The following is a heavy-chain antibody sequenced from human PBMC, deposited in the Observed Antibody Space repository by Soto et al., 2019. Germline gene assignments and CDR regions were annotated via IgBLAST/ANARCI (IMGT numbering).Heavy chain of an antibody. CDR3: VRPNFGALTHFDF. CDR1: GYSFAGYW. V-gene: IGHV5-51*01. CDR2: IFPGDSDT. Sequence: GESLKISCKGSGYSFAGYWITWVRQTPGKGLEWVGIIFPGDSDTRYNPSFEGQVTVSADESISTAYLQWNTLKASDTAMYYCVRPNFGALTHFDFWGQGTLVTVSS. J-gene: IGHJ4*02. D-gene: IGHD3-16*01.